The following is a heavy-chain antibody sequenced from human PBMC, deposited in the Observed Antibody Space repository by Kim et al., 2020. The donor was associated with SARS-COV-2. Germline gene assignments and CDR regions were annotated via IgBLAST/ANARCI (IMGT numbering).Heavy chain of an antibody. CDR1: GFTFGDYA. CDR2: ISWNSGSI. Sequence: GGSLRLSCAASGFTFGDYAMHWVRQAPGKGLEWVSGISWNSGSIGYADSVKGRFTISRDNAKNSLYLQMNSLRAEDTALYYCAKDILPHGRYFDWLLDYWGQGTLVTVSS. D-gene: IGHD3-9*01. CDR3: AKDILPHGRYFDWLLDY. J-gene: IGHJ4*02. V-gene: IGHV3-9*01.